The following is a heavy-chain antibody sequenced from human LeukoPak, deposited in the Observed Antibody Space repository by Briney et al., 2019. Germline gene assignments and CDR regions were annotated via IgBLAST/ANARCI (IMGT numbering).Heavy chain of an antibody. D-gene: IGHD1-26*01. J-gene: IGHJ6*02. V-gene: IGHV4-61*01. Sequence: SETLSLTCTVSGGSVSSGSYYWSWIRQPPGKGLEWIGYIYYSGSTNYNPSLKSRVTISVDTSKNQFSLKLSSVTAADTAVYYCARFAREGCGMDVWGQGTTVTVSS. CDR1: GGSVSSGSYY. CDR3: ARFAREGCGMDV. CDR2: IYYSGST.